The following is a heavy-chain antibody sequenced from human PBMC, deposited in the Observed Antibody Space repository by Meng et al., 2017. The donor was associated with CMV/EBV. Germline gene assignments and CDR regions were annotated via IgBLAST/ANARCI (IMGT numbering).Heavy chain of an antibody. V-gene: IGHV1-69*12. J-gene: IGHJ4*02. Sequence: QVQVGDSWCEVQKPGSPVKVSCKASGGTFSSYAISWVRQAPGQGLEWMGGIIPIFGTANYAQKFQGRVTITADESTSTAYMELSSLRSEDTAVYYCARGSGAGTTWSYFDYWGQGTLVTVSS. CDR1: GGTFSSYA. CDR3: ARGSGAGTTWSYFDY. D-gene: IGHD1-7*01. CDR2: IIPIFGTA.